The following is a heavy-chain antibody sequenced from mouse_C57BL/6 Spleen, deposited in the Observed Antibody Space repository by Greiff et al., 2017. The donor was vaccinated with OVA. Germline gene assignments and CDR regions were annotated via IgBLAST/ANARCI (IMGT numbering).Heavy chain of an antibody. CDR3: ARSGITTVRGYFDY. D-gene: IGHD1-1*01. J-gene: IGHJ2*01. Sequence: QVQLKQSGAELARPGASVKMSCKASGYTFTSYTMHWVKQRPGQGLEWIGYINPSSGYTKYNQKFKDKATLTADKSSSTAYMQLSSLTSEDSAVYYCARSGITTVRGYFDYWGQGTTLTVSS. CDR2: INPSSGYT. V-gene: IGHV1-4*01. CDR1: GYTFTSYT.